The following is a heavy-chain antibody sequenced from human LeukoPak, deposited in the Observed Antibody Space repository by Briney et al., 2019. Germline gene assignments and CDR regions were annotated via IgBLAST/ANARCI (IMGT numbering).Heavy chain of an antibody. Sequence: GGSLRLSFAACGFTFSSYAMSWVRQAPGKGLEWVAAISGSGGSTYYADSVKGRFTISRDNSKNTLYLQMNSLRAEDTAVYYCAKCSYGFSDPNFDYWGQGTLVTVSS. V-gene: IGHV3-23*01. J-gene: IGHJ4*02. CDR3: AKCSYGFSDPNFDY. CDR1: GFTFSSYA. CDR2: ISGSGGST. D-gene: IGHD5-18*01.